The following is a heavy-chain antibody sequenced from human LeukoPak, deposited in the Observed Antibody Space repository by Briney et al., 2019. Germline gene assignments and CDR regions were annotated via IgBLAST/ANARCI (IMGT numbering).Heavy chain of an antibody. V-gene: IGHV4-39*01. J-gene: IGHJ4*02. CDR3: ARHGTPLRYGSGNYYKGAPFDY. CDR2: INHSGST. CDR1: GGSISSSSYY. D-gene: IGHD3-10*01. Sequence: SETLSLTCTVSGGSISSSSYYWSWIRQPPGKGLEWIGEINHSGSTNYNPSLKSRVTISVDTSKNQFSLKLSSVTAADTAVYYCARHGTPLRYGSGNYYKGAPFDYWGQGTLVTVSS.